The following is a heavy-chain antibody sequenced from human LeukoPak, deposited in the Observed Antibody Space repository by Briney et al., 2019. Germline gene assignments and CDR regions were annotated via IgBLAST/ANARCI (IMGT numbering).Heavy chain of an antibody. CDR3: ASTQTFDY. J-gene: IGHJ4*02. CDR2: IKQDGSEK. CDR1: GFTFSKYW. Sequence: PGGSLRLSCAASGFTFSKYWMSWVRQAPGKGLEWVANIKQDGSEKNYVDSVKGRFTISRDNANNLLYLQMDSLRAEDTAVYHCASTQTFDYWGQGTLVTV. V-gene: IGHV3-7*05.